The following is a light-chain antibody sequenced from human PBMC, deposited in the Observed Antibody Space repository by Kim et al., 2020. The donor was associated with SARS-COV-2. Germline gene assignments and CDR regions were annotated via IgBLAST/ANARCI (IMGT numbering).Light chain of an antibody. Sequence: QSVLTQSPSASGTPGQRVTISCSGSSPNIGSNTVNWYQQLPGTPPKLLIYSNNQRPSGVPDRFSGSKSGTSASLAISGLQSEDEADYYCAVWDGSLNGTVFVGETQLTVL. J-gene: IGLJ2*01. CDR2: SNN. V-gene: IGLV1-44*01. CDR1: SPNIGSNT. CDR3: AVWDGSLNGTV.